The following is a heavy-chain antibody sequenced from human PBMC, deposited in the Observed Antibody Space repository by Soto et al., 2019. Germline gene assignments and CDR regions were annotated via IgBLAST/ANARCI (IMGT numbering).Heavy chain of an antibody. CDR2: IYYSGST. Sequence: SETLSLTYTVSGGSISSGGYYWSWIRQHPGKGLEWIGYIYYSGSTYYNPSLKSRVTISVDTSKNQFSLKLSSVTAADTAVYYCARVSGSYSYYYYGMDVWGQGTTVTVSS. J-gene: IGHJ6*02. V-gene: IGHV4-31*03. CDR3: ARVSGSYSYYYYGMDV. D-gene: IGHD1-26*01. CDR1: GGSISSGGYY.